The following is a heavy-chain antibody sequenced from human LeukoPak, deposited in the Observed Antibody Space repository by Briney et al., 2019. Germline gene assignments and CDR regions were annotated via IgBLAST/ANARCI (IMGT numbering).Heavy chain of an antibody. V-gene: IGHV3-23*01. CDR2: ISGSGGST. CDR3: AKAGLRNFGWSEAIDY. Sequence: GGSLRLSCAASGFTFSSYAMSWVRQAPGKGLEWVSAISGSGGSTYYADSVKGRFTISRDNSKNTLYLQMNSLRAEDTAVYYCAKAGLRNFGWSEAIDYWGQGTLVTGSS. J-gene: IGHJ4*01. D-gene: IGHD3-9*01. CDR1: GFTFSSYA.